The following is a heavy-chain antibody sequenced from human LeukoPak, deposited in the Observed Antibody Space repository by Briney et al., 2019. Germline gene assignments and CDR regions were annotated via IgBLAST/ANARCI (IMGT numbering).Heavy chain of an antibody. CDR1: GFTFSNHA. V-gene: IGHV3-30*04. D-gene: IGHD2-2*01. CDR3: AGGRTPYCRSTTCYARLDY. Sequence: GGSLRLSCAASGFTFSNHAMHWVRQGPGKGLEWVALISFDESTNYYADSVKGRFTISRDNSKNTQYLQMNSLRPEDTAVYYCAGGRTPYCRSTTCYARLDYWGQGTLVTVSS. J-gene: IGHJ4*02. CDR2: ISFDESTN.